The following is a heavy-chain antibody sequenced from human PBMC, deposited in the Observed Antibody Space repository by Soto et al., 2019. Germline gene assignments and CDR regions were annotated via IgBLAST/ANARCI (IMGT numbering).Heavy chain of an antibody. CDR1: GGSISSYY. D-gene: IGHD4-17*01. J-gene: IGHJ4*02. CDR3: ARSKVTTGTYDY. V-gene: IGHV4-59*08. Sequence: QVQLQESGPGLVKPSETLSFTCTVSGGSISSYYWSWIRQPPGKGLEWIGYIYYSGSTNYNPSLKSRVTISVDTSKNQFSLKLSSVTAADTAVYYCARSKVTTGTYDYWGQGTLVTVSS. CDR2: IYYSGST.